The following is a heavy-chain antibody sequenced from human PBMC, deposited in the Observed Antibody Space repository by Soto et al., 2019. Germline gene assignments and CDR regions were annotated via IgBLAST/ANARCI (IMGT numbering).Heavy chain of an antibody. D-gene: IGHD4-17*01. CDR1: GFTFSSYS. CDR3: ARDYGDYVPRNDY. CDR2: ISSSDINI. J-gene: IGHJ4*02. Sequence: GGSLRLSCATSGFTFSSYSMNWVRQAPGKGLEWISYISSSDINIYYADSVKGRFTISRDIAKNSLYLQMNSLRAEDTAVYYCARDYGDYVPRNDYWGQGTLVTVSS. V-gene: IGHV3-48*01.